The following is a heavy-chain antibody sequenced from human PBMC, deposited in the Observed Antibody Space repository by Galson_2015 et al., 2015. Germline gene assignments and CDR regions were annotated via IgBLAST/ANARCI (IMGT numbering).Heavy chain of an antibody. Sequence: SGAEVKKPGESLKISCKGSGYSFTSYWIGWVRQMPGKGLEWIGYIYYSGSTNYTPSLKSGVTISVDTSKNQFSLKLSSVTAADTAVYYCARVTRAVTTHSYWYFDLWGRGTLVTVSS. V-gene: IGHV4-59*01. J-gene: IGHJ2*01. CDR3: ARVTRAVTTHSYWYFDL. D-gene: IGHD4-17*01. CDR1: GYSFTSYW. CDR2: IYYSGST.